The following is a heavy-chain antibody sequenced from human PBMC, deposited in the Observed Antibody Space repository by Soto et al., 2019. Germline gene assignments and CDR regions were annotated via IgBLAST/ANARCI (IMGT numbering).Heavy chain of an antibody. CDR2: IVPLSDRT. CDR1: GETLNSNP. J-gene: IGHJ4*02. V-gene: IGHV1-69*05. Sequence: QVQLVQSGAEVKKPGSSLKVSCKVFGETLNSNPICWVRHAPGQGLDWVGGIVPLSDRTTYVQEFQGRVNATTDGSTITVDMESRKLKSADTAVYYCARKTGRDCHSGGGCFSLDVWGQGSLITVSS. D-gene: IGHD2-15*01. CDR3: ARKTGRDCHSGGGCFSLDV.